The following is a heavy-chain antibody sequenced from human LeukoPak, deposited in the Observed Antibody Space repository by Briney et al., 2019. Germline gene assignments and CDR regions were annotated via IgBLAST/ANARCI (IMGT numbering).Heavy chain of an antibody. CDR3: AKDLGPATVVTLASGAFDI. V-gene: IGHV3-7*03. J-gene: IGHJ3*02. Sequence: PGGSLRLSCAGSGFSFRSHWMSWVRQAPGKGLEWVANIKEDGSETFYVDSVKGRFTISRDNSKNTLYLQMNSLRAEDTAVYYCAKDLGPATVVTLASGAFDIWGQGTMVTVSS. CDR1: GFSFRSHW. CDR2: IKEDGSET. D-gene: IGHD4-23*01.